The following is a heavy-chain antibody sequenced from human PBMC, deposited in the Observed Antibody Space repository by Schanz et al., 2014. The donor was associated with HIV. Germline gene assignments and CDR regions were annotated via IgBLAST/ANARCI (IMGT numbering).Heavy chain of an antibody. CDR2: ISSIRTYI. D-gene: IGHD1-26*01. CDR3: TRDQSPYRGSYKIRRPDFDY. J-gene: IGHJ4*02. Sequence: EVQLVESGGGLVKPGGSLRLSCAASGFTFSSYGMNWVRQAPGKGLESVSSISSIRTYIYYADSLKGRFTIPRDNANNSLSLQINSLRPEDTAVYYCTRDQSPYRGSYKIRRPDFDYWGLGTLVTVSS. V-gene: IGHV3-21*01. CDR1: GFTFSSYG.